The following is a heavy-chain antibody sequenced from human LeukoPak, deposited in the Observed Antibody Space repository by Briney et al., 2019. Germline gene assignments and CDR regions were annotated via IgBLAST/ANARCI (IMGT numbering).Heavy chain of an antibody. CDR2: IYHSGST. CDR3: ARDRAVAGTDIDY. J-gene: IGHJ4*02. V-gene: IGHV4-4*02. Sequence: PSETLSLTCAVSGGSISSSNWWSWVRQPPGKGLEWIGEIYHSGSTNYNPSLKSRVTISVDKSKNQFSLKLSSVTAADTAVYYCARDRAVAGTDIDYWGQGTLVTVSS. CDR1: GGSISSSNW. D-gene: IGHD6-19*01.